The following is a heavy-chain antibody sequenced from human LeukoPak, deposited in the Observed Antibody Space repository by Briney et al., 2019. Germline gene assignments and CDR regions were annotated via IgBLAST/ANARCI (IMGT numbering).Heavy chain of an antibody. CDR3: ASGARGDGYRGHYFDY. D-gene: IGHD5-24*01. J-gene: IGHJ4*02. CDR1: GGSISSSSYY. CDR2: IYYSGST. V-gene: IGHV4-39*01. Sequence: SETLSLTCTVSGGSISSSSYYWGWIRQPPGKGLEWIGSIYYSGSTYYNPSLKSRVTISVDTSKNQFSLKLSSVTAADTAVYYCASGARGDGYRGHYFDYWGQGTLVTVSS.